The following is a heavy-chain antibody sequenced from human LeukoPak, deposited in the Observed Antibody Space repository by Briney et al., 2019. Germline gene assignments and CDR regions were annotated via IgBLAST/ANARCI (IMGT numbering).Heavy chain of an antibody. CDR1: EYTFTNYY. CDR2: INSSGATT. J-gene: IGHJ4*02. V-gene: IGHV1-46*01. Sequence: ASVKVSCKASEYTFTNYYMHWVRQAPGQGLEWLGIINSSGATTSYAQNFQGRVTMTRDMSTSTVYLELSSLRSEDTAVYYCARDRETTWRYDLPGYWGQGTLVTVSS. CDR3: ARDRETTWRYDLPGY. D-gene: IGHD4-11*01.